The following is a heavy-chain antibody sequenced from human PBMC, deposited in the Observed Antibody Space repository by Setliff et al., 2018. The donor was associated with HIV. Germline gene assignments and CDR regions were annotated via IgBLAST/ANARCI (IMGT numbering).Heavy chain of an antibody. CDR1: GGSISSYY. Sequence: PSETLSLTCTVSGGSISSYYWSWIRQPPGMRLEWIGFIYYTGITTYIPSFENRVTIEVDTSKNQFSLKLHSVSAADTALYYCARHSRRGWFDSWGQGTLVTVSS. J-gene: IGHJ5*01. CDR3: ARHSRRGWFDS. V-gene: IGHV4-59*01. D-gene: IGHD1-1*01. CDR2: IYYTGIT.